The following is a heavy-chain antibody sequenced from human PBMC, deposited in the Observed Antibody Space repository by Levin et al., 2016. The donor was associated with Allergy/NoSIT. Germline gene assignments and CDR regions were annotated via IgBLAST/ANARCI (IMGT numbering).Heavy chain of an antibody. V-gene: IGHV3-21*01. CDR3: AREGKDSGSYRAFDI. CDR1: GFTFSSYS. D-gene: IGHD1-26*01. CDR2: ISSSSSYI. J-gene: IGHJ3*02. Sequence: GESLKISCAASGFTFSSYSMNWVRQAPGKGLEWVSSISSSSSYIYYADSVKGRFTISRDNAKNSLYLQMNSLRAEDTAVYYCAREGKDSGSYRAFDIWGQGTMVTVSS.